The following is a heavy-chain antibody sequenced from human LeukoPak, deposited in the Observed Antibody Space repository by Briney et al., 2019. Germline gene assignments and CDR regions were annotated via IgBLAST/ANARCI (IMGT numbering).Heavy chain of an antibody. D-gene: IGHD5-18*01. J-gene: IGHJ4*02. CDR3: ATSRDAPMET. CDR1: GFTFSNYW. V-gene: IGHV3-7*01. CDR2: IKEDGSAE. Sequence: GGSLRLSCVAAGFTSGFTFSNYWMSWVRQAPGKGLEWVANIKEDGSAEFYVDSVKGRFTISRDNAKNSLYLQMNSLRAEDTAVYYCATSRDAPMETGGQGSLVTVSS.